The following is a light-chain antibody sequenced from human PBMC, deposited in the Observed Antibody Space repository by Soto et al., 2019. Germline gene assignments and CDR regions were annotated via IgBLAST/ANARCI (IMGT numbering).Light chain of an antibody. Sequence: QSALTQPRSVSGAPGQSVTISCTGTSSDVGAYNSVSWYQQHPGKAPKGMVYDVSKRPSGVPDRFSGSKSDNTAALTISGLQAEDEADYYCCSFAGSDTLIFGGGTKVTVL. V-gene: IGLV2-11*01. CDR2: DVS. CDR1: SSDVGAYNS. CDR3: CSFAGSDTLI. J-gene: IGLJ2*01.